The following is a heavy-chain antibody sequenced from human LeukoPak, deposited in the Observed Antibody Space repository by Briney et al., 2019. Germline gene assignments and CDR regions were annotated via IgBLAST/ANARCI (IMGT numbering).Heavy chain of an antibody. J-gene: IGHJ4*02. V-gene: IGHV3-21*04. D-gene: IGHD6-19*01. CDR3: AGGQGWLVEY. Sequence: KPGGSLRLSCAASGFTFTTYTMNWVRQAPGKGLEWVSSISSGSGHIYYADSMKGRFTISRDNAKNSLFLQLNSLRVDDTAVYYCAGGQGWLVEYWGQGTLVTVSS. CDR2: ISSGSGHI. CDR1: GFTFTTYT.